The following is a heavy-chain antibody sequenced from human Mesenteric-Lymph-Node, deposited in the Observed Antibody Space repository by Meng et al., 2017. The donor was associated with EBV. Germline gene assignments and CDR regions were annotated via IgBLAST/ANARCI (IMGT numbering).Heavy chain of an antibody. CDR3: ARDPHYFGSGVDY. D-gene: IGHD3-10*01. CDR1: GGSVSNGAYY. CDR2: VNHTGST. Sequence: QAQLQESEPGLGHLEESLSLTCTGAGGSVSNGAYYWSWIRQPPGKGLEWIGYVNHTGSTSYNPSLKSRVTISVDTSKNQFSLKLSSVTAADTAVYYCARDPHYFGSGVDYWGQGTLVTVSS. V-gene: IGHV4-61*08. J-gene: IGHJ4*02.